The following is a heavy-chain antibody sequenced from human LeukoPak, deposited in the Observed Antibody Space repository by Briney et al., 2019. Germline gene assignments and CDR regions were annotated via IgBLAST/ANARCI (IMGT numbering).Heavy chain of an antibody. CDR1: GFTFSSYS. Sequence: GGSLRLSCAASGFTFSSYSMNWVRQAPGKELEWVSSISSSSSYIYYADSVKGRFTISRDNAKNSLYLQMNSLRAEDTAVYYCARDRSSDYMDVWGKGTTVTVYS. V-gene: IGHV3-21*01. CDR2: ISSSSSYI. J-gene: IGHJ6*03. CDR3: ARDRSSDYMDV. D-gene: IGHD6-6*01.